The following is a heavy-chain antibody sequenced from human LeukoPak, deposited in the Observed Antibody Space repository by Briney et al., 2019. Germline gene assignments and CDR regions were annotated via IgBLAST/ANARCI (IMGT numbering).Heavy chain of an antibody. Sequence: GESLNISCKGSGYTFSNYWIGWVRQMPGKGLEWMGIIYPGDSDTRYSPSFQGQVTISADKSITTAYLQWSSLKASDTAMYYCARVADVSPGLDTSDYWGQGTLVTVSS. V-gene: IGHV5-51*01. D-gene: IGHD5-18*01. CDR1: GYTFSNYW. J-gene: IGHJ4*02. CDR2: IYPGDSDT. CDR3: ARVADVSPGLDTSDY.